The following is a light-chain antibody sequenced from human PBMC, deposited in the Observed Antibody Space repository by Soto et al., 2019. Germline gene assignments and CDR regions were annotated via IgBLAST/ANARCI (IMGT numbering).Light chain of an antibody. CDR3: QQYNYRPPCT. CDR2: GAS. CDR1: QSVGSN. J-gene: IGKJ1*01. V-gene: IGKV3-15*01. Sequence: EIVMTQSPATLSVSPGERATRSCRASQSVGSNLAWYQQKPGQAPRLLMYGASTRATGVPARFSGSGSGAEFTLTISSLQSEDFAVYYCQQYNYRPPCTFGQGTKVEIE.